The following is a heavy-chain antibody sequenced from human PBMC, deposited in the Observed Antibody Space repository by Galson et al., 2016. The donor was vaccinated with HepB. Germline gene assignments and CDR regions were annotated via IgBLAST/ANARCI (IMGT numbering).Heavy chain of an antibody. V-gene: IGHV1-46*01. CDR1: GYTFTNYY. J-gene: IGHJ2*01. CDR2: VNPSGGST. Sequence: SVKVSCKASGYTFTNYYIHWVRQAPGQGLEWMGRVNPSGGSTSYAQKFQGRVTMTRDTSTSTVYMQLSSLRSEDTAVYYCARDRTQYYASSRHWYFDLWGRGTLVPVSS. CDR3: ARDRTQYYASSRHWYFDL. D-gene: IGHD3-22*01.